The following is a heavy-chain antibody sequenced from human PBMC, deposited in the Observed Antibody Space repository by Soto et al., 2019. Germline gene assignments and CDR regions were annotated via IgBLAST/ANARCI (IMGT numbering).Heavy chain of an antibody. CDR2: IWYDGSNK. D-gene: IGHD5-12*01. CDR3: ARVEMATINSDY. CDR1: GFTFSSYG. V-gene: IGHV3-33*01. J-gene: IGHJ4*02. Sequence: QVQLVESGGGVVQPGRSLRLSCAASGFTFSSYGMYWVRQAPGKGLEWVAVIWYDGSNKYYADSVKGRFTISRDNSKNTLYLQMNSLRAEDTAVYYCARVEMATINSDYWGQGTLVTVSS.